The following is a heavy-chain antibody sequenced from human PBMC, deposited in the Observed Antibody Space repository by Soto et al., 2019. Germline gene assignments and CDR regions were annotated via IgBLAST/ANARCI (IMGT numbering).Heavy chain of an antibody. J-gene: IGHJ6*02. CDR1: GYTFTSYG. CDR3: ARRTTVTETAEYYYYFYGKDV. D-gene: IGHD4-4*01. CDR2: ISAYNGNT. V-gene: IGHV1-18*04. Sequence: AAVKVSCKASGYTFTSYGISWVRQAPGQGLEWMGWISAYNGNTNYAQKLQGRVTMTTDTSTSTAYMELRSLRSDDTAVYYCARRTTVTETAEYYYYFYGKDVCGEGTAGTV.